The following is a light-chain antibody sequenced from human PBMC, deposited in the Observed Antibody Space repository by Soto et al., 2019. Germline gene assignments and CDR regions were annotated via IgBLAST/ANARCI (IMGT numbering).Light chain of an antibody. CDR2: DVS. CDR3: CSYAGYYTWV. CDR1: SSDVGGYNY. Sequence: QSVLTQPRSVAGSPGQSVTISCTGTSSDVGGYNYVSWYQQHPGKAPKLMIYDVSKRPSGVPDRFSGSKSGSTASLTISGLQAEDEADYYCCSYAGYYTWVFGGGTKLTVL. V-gene: IGLV2-11*01. J-gene: IGLJ3*02.